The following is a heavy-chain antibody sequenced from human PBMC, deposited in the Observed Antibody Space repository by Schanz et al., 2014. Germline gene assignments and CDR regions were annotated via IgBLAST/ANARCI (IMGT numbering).Heavy chain of an antibody. Sequence: QVHLVQSGAEVKKPGSSVKVSCKASGGTFSSDTFSWVRQAPGQGLEWMGWISTSNGNTNYIQKLQGRVTITRDTSASTAYMELSSLRSEDTAVYYCARGYGDSPTDFWGQGTLVTVSS. J-gene: IGHJ4*02. D-gene: IGHD4-17*01. CDR1: GGTFSSDT. CDR2: ISTSNGNT. V-gene: IGHV1-69*08. CDR3: ARGYGDSPTDF.